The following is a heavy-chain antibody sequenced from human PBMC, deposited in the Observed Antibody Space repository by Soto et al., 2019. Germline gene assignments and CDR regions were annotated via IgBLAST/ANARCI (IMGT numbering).Heavy chain of an antibody. J-gene: IGHJ4*02. CDR3: AKGGRGQQLGVDGV. CDR1: GFTFSSYA. V-gene: IGHV3-23*01. D-gene: IGHD6-13*01. Sequence: GGSLRLSCAASGFTFSSYAMSWARQAPGKGLEWVSAISGSGGSTYYADSVKGRFTISRDNSKNTLYLQMNSLRAEDTAVYYCAKGGRGQQLGVDGVWGQGTLVTVSS. CDR2: ISGSGGST.